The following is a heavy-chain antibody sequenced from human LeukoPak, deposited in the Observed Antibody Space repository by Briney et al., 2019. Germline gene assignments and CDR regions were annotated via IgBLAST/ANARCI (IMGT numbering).Heavy chain of an antibody. CDR2: ISYDGSNK. J-gene: IGHJ4*02. V-gene: IGHV3-30*18. CDR3: AKDPVRVDYHDSSGYYYLDY. Sequence: PGRSLRLSCAASGFTFSSYGMHWVRQAPGKGLEWVAVISYDGSNKYYADSVKGRFTISRDNSKNTLYLQMNSLRAEDTAVYYCAKDPVRVDYHDSSGYYYLDYWGQGTLVTVSS. D-gene: IGHD3-22*01. CDR1: GFTFSSYG.